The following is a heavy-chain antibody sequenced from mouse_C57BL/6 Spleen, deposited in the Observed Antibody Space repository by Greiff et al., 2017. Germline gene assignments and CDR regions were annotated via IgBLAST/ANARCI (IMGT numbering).Heavy chain of an antibody. D-gene: IGHD2-4*01. CDR3: ARREVYYDYDWFAY. V-gene: IGHV5-17*01. Sequence: EVHLVESGGGLVKPGGSLKLSCAASGFTFSDYGMHWVRQAPEKGLEWVAYISSGSSTIYYADTVKGRFTISRDNAKNTLFLQMTSLRSEDTAMYYCARREVYYDYDWFAYWGQGTLVTVSA. CDR1: GFTFSDYG. CDR2: ISSGSSTI. J-gene: IGHJ3*01.